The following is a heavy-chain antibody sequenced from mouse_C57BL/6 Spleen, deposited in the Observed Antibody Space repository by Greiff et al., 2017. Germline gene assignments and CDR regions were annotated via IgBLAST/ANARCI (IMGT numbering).Heavy chain of an antibody. CDR1: GYSFTDYN. J-gene: IGHJ2*01. CDR2: INPNYGTT. CDR3: ARNYYGSSYRYFDY. Sequence: VQLQQSGPELVKPGASVQISCKASGYSFTDYNMNWVKQSNGKSLEWIGVINPNYGTTSYNQQFKGKATLTVDQSSSTAYMQLNSLTSEDSAVYYCARNYYGSSYRYFDYWGQGTTLTVSS. D-gene: IGHD1-1*01. V-gene: IGHV1-39*01.